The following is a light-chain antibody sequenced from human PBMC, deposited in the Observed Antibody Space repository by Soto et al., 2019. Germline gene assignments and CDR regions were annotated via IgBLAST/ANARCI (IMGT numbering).Light chain of an antibody. J-gene: IGKJ2*01. Sequence: DIQMTQSPSTLSASVGDRVTITCRASQSISSWLAWYQQKPGKAPNLLIYKASTLESGVPSRFSGSGSGTEFTLTISSLQPDDFATYYCQQYNSYPNTFGQGTKVDIK. CDR3: QQYNSYPNT. CDR1: QSISSW. V-gene: IGKV1-5*03. CDR2: KAS.